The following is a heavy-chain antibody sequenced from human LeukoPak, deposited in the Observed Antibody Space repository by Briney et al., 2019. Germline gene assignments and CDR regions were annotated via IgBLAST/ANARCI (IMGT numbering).Heavy chain of an antibody. D-gene: IGHD2-21*01. CDR2: IYHSGTA. Sequence: SETLSLTCTVSAGSITSDDSYWSWIRQPPGKGLEWIGYIYHSGTAYYNPSLKSRVTMSVDRSKNQFSLKVSSVTAADTAVYYCARTLYCGGDCRYSDSWGQGTLVIVSS. J-gene: IGHJ4*02. CDR1: AGSITSDDSY. V-gene: IGHV4-30-2*01. CDR3: ARTLYCGGDCRYSDS.